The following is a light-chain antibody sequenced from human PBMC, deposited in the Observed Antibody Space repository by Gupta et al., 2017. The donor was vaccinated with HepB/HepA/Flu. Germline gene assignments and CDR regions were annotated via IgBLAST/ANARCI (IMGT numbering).Light chain of an antibody. V-gene: IGLV2-11*01. Sequence: QSALTQPRSVSGSPGPSVTISCSGTRSNVDLYGYNYVSWYQQDPGEVPKLIIDDVNKRPSGVPDRFSGSKSGDTASLTISGLQTEDEADYYCSSYAGPGTSIFGEGTRVTVL. CDR1: RSNVDLYGYNY. CDR3: SSYAGPGTSI. J-gene: IGLJ2*01. CDR2: DVN.